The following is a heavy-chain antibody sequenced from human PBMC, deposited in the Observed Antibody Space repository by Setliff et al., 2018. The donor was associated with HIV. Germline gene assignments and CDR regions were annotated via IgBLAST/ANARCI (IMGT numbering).Heavy chain of an antibody. Sequence: SETLSLTCTVSGVSISNYYWSWIRQPPGKGLEWIGYMYYSGNTNYNPSLQSPVSISMDTSKNQFSLKLHSVTAADTAIYHRAKGGASSHWLGPWGQGTLVTVSS. CDR2: MYYSGNT. CDR3: AKGGASSHWLGP. J-gene: IGHJ5*02. D-gene: IGHD3-16*01. V-gene: IGHV4-59*01. CDR1: GVSISNYY.